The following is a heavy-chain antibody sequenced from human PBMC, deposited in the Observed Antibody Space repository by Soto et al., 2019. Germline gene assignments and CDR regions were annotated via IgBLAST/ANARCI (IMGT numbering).Heavy chain of an antibody. V-gene: IGHV1-8*01. Sequence: QVQLEQSGAEVKKPGASVKVSCKASGYTFTSYDINWVRQATGQGLEWMGWMNPNSGNTGSAQKFQGRVTMTRNTSIRTAYMELSSRRSEETAVYYCAREKRCMDVWGQGTTVTASS. CDR3: AREKRCMDV. CDR1: GYTFTSYD. J-gene: IGHJ6*02. CDR2: MNPNSGNT.